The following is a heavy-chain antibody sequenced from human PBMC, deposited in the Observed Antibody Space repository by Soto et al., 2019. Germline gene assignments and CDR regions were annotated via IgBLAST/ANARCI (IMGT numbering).Heavy chain of an antibody. CDR1: GFTLNNYG. D-gene: IGHD2-15*01. V-gene: IGHV3-33*03. Sequence: GGSLRLSCVGSGFTLNNYGVHWVRQAPGKGLEWVALMWYDGLRQTYLDSVRGRFTVSRDSSTNTIYLQMNSLRVEDTGNYFCVKESTPPFFDSWGQGTPVTVSA. J-gene: IGHJ4*02. CDR3: VKESTPPFFDS. CDR2: MWYDGLRQ.